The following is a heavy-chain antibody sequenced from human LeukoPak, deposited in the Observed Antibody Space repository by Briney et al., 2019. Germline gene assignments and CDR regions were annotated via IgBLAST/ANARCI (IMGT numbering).Heavy chain of an antibody. J-gene: IGHJ4*02. V-gene: IGHV3-30-3*01. Sequence: PGGSLRLSCAASGFTLRTYAMHWVRQAPGMGLEWVAVISYDGTNEYYADSVKGRFTISRDNSKNTLYLQMNSLRAEDTAVYYCGRDDATSQQLISTVDYWGQGTLVTVSS. CDR3: GRDDATSQQLISTVDY. CDR2: ISYDGTNE. D-gene: IGHD6-13*01. CDR1: GFTLRTYA.